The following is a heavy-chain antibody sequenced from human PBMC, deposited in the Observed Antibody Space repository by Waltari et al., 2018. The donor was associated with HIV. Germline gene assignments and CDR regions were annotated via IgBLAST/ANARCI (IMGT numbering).Heavy chain of an antibody. J-gene: IGHJ5*01. Sequence: EVQLVESGGGLVQPGGSLRLSCEASGLTVSSYWMSWVRQAPGKGLEWGANIKQDGRDKYYVDAGKGRCTMSRDNAKNSLYLQMNSPRAEDTAVYYCARVYSSSSGRALDSWGQGTLVTVSS. D-gene: IGHD6-19*01. CDR3: ARVYSSSSGRALDS. CDR1: GLTVSSYW. V-gene: IGHV3-7*01. CDR2: IKQDGRDK.